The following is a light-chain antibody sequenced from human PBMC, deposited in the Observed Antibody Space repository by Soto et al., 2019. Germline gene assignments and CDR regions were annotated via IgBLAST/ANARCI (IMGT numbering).Light chain of an antibody. Sequence: AIQLTQSPSSLSASVGDRVTITCRASQGISSALAWYQQKPGKAPKLLIYDASSLESGVPSRFSGSGSGTDFTLTISRLQPEDFATYYCQQFNSYLTFGGGTKVEIK. V-gene: IGKV1-13*02. CDR2: DAS. J-gene: IGKJ4*01. CDR1: QGISSA. CDR3: QQFNSYLT.